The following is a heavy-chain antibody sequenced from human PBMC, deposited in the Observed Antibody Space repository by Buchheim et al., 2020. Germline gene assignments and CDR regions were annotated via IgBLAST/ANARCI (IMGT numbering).Heavy chain of an antibody. Sequence: EVQLLESGGGLVQPGGSLRLSCAASGFTFSSYAMSWVRQAPGKGLEWVSAISGSGGSTYYADSVKGRFTISRDNSKTTLYLQMNSLRAEDTAVYYCAKDRYRFFGVVIASRGMDVWGQGTT. V-gene: IGHV3-23*01. CDR1: GFTFSSYA. D-gene: IGHD3-3*01. J-gene: IGHJ6*02. CDR3: AKDRYRFFGVVIASRGMDV. CDR2: ISGSGGST.